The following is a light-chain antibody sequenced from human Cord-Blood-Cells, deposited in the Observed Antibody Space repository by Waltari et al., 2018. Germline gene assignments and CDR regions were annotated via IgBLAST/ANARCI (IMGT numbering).Light chain of an antibody. CDR3: QQYNNWPIT. J-gene: IGKJ5*01. Sequence: EIVMTQSPATLSVSPGERATLSCRASQSVSSNLAWYQQKPDQAPRLLIYGASTRATGIPARFSGSGSGTEFTLTISSLQSEDFAVYYCQQYNNWPITFGKGTRLEIK. CDR2: GAS. CDR1: QSVSSN. V-gene: IGKV3-15*01.